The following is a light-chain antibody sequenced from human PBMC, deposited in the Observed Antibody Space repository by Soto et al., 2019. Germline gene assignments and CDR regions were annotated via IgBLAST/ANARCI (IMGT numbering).Light chain of an antibody. Sequence: EIVLTQSPGTLSLSPGERATLSCRASQSVSNNYLAWYQQKPGQAPRLLIYGTSSRATGIPDRFSGSGSGTDFTLTISRLESEDFATYYCQHYNSYSEAFGQGTKVDIK. CDR1: QSVSNNY. CDR3: QHYNSYSEA. V-gene: IGKV3-20*01. CDR2: GTS. J-gene: IGKJ1*01.